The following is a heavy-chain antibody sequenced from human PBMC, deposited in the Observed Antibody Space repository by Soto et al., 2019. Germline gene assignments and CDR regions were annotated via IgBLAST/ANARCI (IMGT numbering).Heavy chain of an antibody. V-gene: IGHV4-31*02. J-gene: IGHJ4*02. Sequence: QVQLQESGPGLVKPSQTLSLTCSVSGASTVSHYHWTWIRQPPGKGLEWMGYIFNSGTTFYNPSLTRRPFISMDTSGNHFSLELRSVTAADTAVYYCALALGPTTGLDYWGQGTLVTVSS. D-gene: IGHD1-26*01. CDR2: IFNSGTT. CDR1: GASTVSHYH. CDR3: ALALGPTTGLDY.